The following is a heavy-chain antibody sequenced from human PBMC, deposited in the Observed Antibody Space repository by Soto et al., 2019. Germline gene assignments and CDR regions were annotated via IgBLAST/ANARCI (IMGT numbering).Heavy chain of an antibody. CDR3: ARVTPGNNLYYFSGMDV. V-gene: IGHV3-30-3*01. D-gene: IGHD1-1*01. J-gene: IGHJ6*04. CDR2: ISYEGSNT. CDR1: GFTFGTYA. Sequence: QVQLVESGGGVVQPGRSLRLSCVASGFTFGTYAIHWVRQAPGKGLQWVALISYEGSNTYYADSVKGRFSVSRDNSKSTLYLQMNSLRPEDTGVYYCARVTPGNNLYYFSGMDVWGKGTSVTVSS.